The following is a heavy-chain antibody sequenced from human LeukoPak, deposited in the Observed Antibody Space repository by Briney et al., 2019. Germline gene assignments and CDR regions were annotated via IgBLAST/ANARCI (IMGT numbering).Heavy chain of an antibody. CDR2: IIPIFGTA. Sequence: ASVKVSCKASGGTFSSYAISWVRQAPGQGLEWMGGIIPIFGTANYAQKFQGRVTITADESTSTAYMELRSLRSDDTAMYYCARDDPYDSGGFYGHWGQGTLVTVSS. CDR3: ARDDPYDSGGFYGH. V-gene: IGHV1-69*01. J-gene: IGHJ4*02. D-gene: IGHD3-22*01. CDR1: GGTFSSYA.